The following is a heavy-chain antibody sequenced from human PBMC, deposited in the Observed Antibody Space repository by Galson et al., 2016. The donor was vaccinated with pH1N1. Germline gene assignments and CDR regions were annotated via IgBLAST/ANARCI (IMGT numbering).Heavy chain of an antibody. D-gene: IGHD3-22*01. CDR2: MQAYNGRT. J-gene: IGHJ3*01. CDR3: AGGYYYDSSGYYMSH. V-gene: IGHV1-18*04. Sequence: SVKVSCKASGFGFGTYGISWVRQAPGQGLEWLGWMQAYNGRTDYQQKFQGRVTLTRDRATSSFYLEVRSLRSDDTAVYYCAGGYYYDSSGYYMSHWGQGTVVTVSP. CDR1: GFGFGTYG.